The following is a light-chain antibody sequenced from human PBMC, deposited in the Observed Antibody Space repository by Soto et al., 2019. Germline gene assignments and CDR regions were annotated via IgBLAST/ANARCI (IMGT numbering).Light chain of an antibody. J-gene: IGLJ2*01. Sequence: SYELTQPPSVSVGPGKTASITCGGNNIGSKSVHWYQQRPGQAPVVVIYYDSDRPSGIPERFSGSNSGSTATLTVSRVEAGDEADYYCQVWDSSSDHVVFGGGTKLTVL. CDR1: NIGSKS. CDR2: YDS. V-gene: IGLV3-21*04. CDR3: QVWDSSSDHVV.